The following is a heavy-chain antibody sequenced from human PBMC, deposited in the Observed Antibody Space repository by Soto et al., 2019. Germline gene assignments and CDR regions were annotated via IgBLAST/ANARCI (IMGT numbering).Heavy chain of an antibody. CDR3: ASSLQQLVLVY. CDR2: INPSGGTT. D-gene: IGHD6-13*01. CDR1: GYTFTTYY. J-gene: IGHJ4*02. V-gene: IGHV1-46*01. Sequence: QMQLVQSGAEVKKPGASVKVSCKASGYTFTTYYIHWVRQAPGQGLEWMGIINPSGGTTSYAQEFQGRVTMTSETSTSTVYMELSSLRSEDTAVYYCASSLQQLVLVYWGQGTLATVSS.